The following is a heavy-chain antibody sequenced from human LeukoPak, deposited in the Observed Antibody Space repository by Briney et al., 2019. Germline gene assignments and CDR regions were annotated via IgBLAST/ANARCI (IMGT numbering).Heavy chain of an antibody. J-gene: IGHJ5*02. CDR2: ISYDGSNK. CDR1: GFTFSSYA. Sequence: GGSLRLSCAASGFTFSSYAMHWVRQAPGKGPEWVAVISYDGSNKYYADSVKGRFTISRDNSKNTLYLQMNSLRAEDTAVYYCARGPEIVVVVAATSWDVLDPWGQGTLVTVSS. CDR3: ARGPEIVVVVAATSWDVLDP. V-gene: IGHV3-30*04. D-gene: IGHD2-15*01.